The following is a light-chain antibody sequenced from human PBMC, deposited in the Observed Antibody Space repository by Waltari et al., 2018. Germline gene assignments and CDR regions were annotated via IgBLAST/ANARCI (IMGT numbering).Light chain of an antibody. CDR3: QQYEDEST. V-gene: IGKV1-33*01. Sequence: DVQMTQSPSSLSASVGDRVTITCQASQDIKTYLNWYQQKSGKAPKVVIYDVSHLATGVPSRFSGTGYGTQFTLTSSSLQPEDIATYYCQQYEDESTFGGGTKVEVK. J-gene: IGKJ4*01. CDR2: DVS. CDR1: QDIKTY.